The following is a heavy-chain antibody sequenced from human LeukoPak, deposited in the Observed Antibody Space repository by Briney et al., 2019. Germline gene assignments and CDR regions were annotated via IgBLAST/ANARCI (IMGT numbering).Heavy chain of an antibody. CDR1: GFTFSSYS. Sequence: GGSLRLSCAASGFTFSSYSMNWVRQAPGKGLEWVSSISSSSSYIYYADSGKGRFTISRDNAKNSLYLQMNSLRAEDTAVYYCARDPNTYDFWSGYGDYYYYMDVWGKGTTVTVSS. V-gene: IGHV3-21*01. D-gene: IGHD3-3*01. J-gene: IGHJ6*03. CDR2: ISSSSSYI. CDR3: ARDPNTYDFWSGYGDYYYYMDV.